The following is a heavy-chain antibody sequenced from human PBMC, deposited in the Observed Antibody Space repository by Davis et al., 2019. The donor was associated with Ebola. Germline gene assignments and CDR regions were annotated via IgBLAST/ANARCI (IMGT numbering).Heavy chain of an antibody. D-gene: IGHD3-3*01. CDR2: INAGNGNT. CDR1: GYTFTSYA. J-gene: IGHJ4*02. Sequence: GGSLRLSFAAPGYTFTSYAMHWVRQPPGQSLEWMGWINAGNGNTKYSQKFQGRVTITRDTSASTAYMELSSLRSEDTAVYYCARGTVILEWLLFDYWGQGTLVTVSS. V-gene: IGHV1-3*01. CDR3: ARGTVILEWLLFDY.